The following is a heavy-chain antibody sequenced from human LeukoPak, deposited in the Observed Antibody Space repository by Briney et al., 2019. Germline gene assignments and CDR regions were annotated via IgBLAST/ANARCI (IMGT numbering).Heavy chain of an antibody. J-gene: IGHJ4*02. CDR1: KFTFDDYW. D-gene: IGHD6-19*01. V-gene: IGHV3-7*01. Sequence: GGSLILSCAASKFTFDDYWMTWVRPAPGKGLEWVANIKPDGSEKDYLDSVKGRFTISRDNAKNSLYLQMNSLRAEDTAVYYCARDRGWYRLDFWGQGTLVTVSS. CDR2: IKPDGSEK. CDR3: ARDRGWYRLDF.